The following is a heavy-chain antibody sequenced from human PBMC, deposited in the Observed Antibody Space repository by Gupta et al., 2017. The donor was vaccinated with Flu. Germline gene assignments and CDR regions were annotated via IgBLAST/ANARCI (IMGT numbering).Heavy chain of an antibody. CDR3: ARGYCSSTSCYEQNNWFDP. D-gene: IGHD2-2*01. J-gene: IGHJ5*02. Sequence: GRFTISRDNAKNSLYLQMNSLRAEDTAVYYCARGYCSSTSCYEQNNWFDPWGQGTLVTVSS. V-gene: IGHV3-11*01.